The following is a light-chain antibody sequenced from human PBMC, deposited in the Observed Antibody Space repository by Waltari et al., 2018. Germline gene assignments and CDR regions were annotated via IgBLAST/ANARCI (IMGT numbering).Light chain of an antibody. CDR2: YAS. CDR1: QGISSY. V-gene: IGKV1-16*01. CDR3: QQYNSAPLT. J-gene: IGKJ4*01. Sequence: DIQMTQSPSSLSASVRDTVTFTCRASQGISSYLVWYQQKPGKAPKPLIYYASNLESGVPSRFSGSGSGTEFTLTISSLQPEDFATYYCQQYNSAPLTFGGGTKVEIK.